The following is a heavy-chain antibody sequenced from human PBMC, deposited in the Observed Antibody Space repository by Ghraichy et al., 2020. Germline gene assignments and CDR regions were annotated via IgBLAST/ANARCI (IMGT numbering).Heavy chain of an antibody. CDR2: IFRDGNT. J-gene: IGHJ4*02. Sequence: SETLSLTCAVSGYSISSGHYWGWIRQSPGKALEWIGNIFRDGNTLYNPSLKSRVAISVETSKNQFSLRLSSVTAADTGVYYCSRDLDGSGRYVAYWGQGALVTISS. D-gene: IGHD3-10*01. CDR3: SRDLDGSGRYVAY. V-gene: IGHV4-38-2*02. CDR1: GYSISSGHY.